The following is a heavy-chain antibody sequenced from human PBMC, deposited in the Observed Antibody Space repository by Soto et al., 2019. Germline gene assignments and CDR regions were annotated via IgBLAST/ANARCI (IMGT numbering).Heavy chain of an antibody. CDR3: ARSLFMVAPDNEPFDY. V-gene: IGHV3-23*01. Sequence: VQLLESGGSLVQPGGSLTLSCAASGFPFSNYAMSWVRQTPEKGLEWVAAISGGGNDRYYADFVKGRFTFSRDNSRHILYLQMTSLRAEDTATYYCARSLFMVAPDNEPFDYWGQGTLVTVSS. J-gene: IGHJ4*02. CDR2: ISGGGNDR. D-gene: IGHD5-12*01. CDR1: GFPFSNYA.